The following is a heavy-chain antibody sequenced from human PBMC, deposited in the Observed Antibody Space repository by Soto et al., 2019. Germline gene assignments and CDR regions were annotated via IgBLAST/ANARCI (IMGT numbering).Heavy chain of an antibody. V-gene: IGHV4-30-2*01. Sequence: QLQLQESGSGLVKPSQTLSLTCAVSGGSISRGGYSWSWIRQPPGKGLEWIGYIYHSGSTYYNPSLKSRVTISVDRSKNQFSLKLSSVTAADTAVYYCARIQLWSYYFDYWGQGTLVTVSS. CDR2: IYHSGST. J-gene: IGHJ4*02. CDR3: ARIQLWSYYFDY. D-gene: IGHD5-18*01. CDR1: GGSISRGGYS.